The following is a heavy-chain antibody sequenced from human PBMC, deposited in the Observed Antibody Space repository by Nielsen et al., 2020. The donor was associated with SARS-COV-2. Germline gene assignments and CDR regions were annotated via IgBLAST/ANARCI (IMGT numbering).Heavy chain of an antibody. V-gene: IGHV3-48*03. CDR1: GFTFSSYE. J-gene: IGHJ3*02. CDR2: ISSSGSTI. D-gene: IGHD5-12*01. CDR3: AKVDIVATIDAFDI. Sequence: GESLKISCAASGFTFSSYEMNWVRQAPGKGLEWVSYISSSGSTIYYADSVKGRFTISRDNAKNSLYLQMNSLRAEDTAVYYCAKVDIVATIDAFDIWGQGTMVTVSS.